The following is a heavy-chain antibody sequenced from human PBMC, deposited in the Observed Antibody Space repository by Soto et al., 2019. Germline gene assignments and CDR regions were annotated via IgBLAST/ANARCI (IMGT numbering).Heavy chain of an antibody. V-gene: IGHV1-46*01. Sequence: GASVKVSCKASGYTFTSYYMHWVRQAPGQGLEWMGIINPSGGSTSYAQKSQGRVTMTRDTSTSTVYMELSSLRSEDTAVYYCARDEIPVFHIAFYGGSMPGYWGQGTLVTVSS. CDR1: GYTFTSYY. D-gene: IGHD5-12*01. CDR2: INPSGGST. CDR3: ARDEIPVFHIAFYGGSMPGY. J-gene: IGHJ4*02.